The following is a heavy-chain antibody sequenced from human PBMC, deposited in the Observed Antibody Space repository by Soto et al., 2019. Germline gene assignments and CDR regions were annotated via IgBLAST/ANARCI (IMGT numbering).Heavy chain of an antibody. D-gene: IGHD3-22*01. J-gene: IGHJ6*02. CDR3: ARDFIYDSSGPQAIGGQRHYYYGMDV. CDR1: GFTVSSNY. Sequence: PGGSLRLSCAASGFTVSSNYMSWVRQAPGKGLEWVSVIYSGGSTYYADSVKGRFTISRDNSKNTLYLQMNSLRAEDTAVYYCARDFIYDSSGPQAIGGQRHYYYGMDVWGQGTTVTVSS. V-gene: IGHV3-66*01. CDR2: IYSGGST.